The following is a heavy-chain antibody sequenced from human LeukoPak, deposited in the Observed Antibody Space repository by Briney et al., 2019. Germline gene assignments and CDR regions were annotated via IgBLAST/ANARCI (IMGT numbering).Heavy chain of an antibody. D-gene: IGHD3-10*01. V-gene: IGHV1-18*01. J-gene: IGHJ4*02. Sequence: ASVKVSCKASGYTFTSYGISWVRQAPGQGLEWMGWISAYNGNTNYAQKLQGRVTMTTDTSTSTAYMELRSLRSEDTAVYYCAVWFGELGYFDYWGQGTLVTVSS. CDR1: GYTFTSYG. CDR2: ISAYNGNT. CDR3: AVWFGELGYFDY.